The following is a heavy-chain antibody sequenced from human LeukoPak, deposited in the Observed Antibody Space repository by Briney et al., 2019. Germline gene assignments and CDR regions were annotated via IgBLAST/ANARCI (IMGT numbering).Heavy chain of an antibody. CDR1: GGTFSSYA. CDR3: ARAKSGGYSYRAYYFDY. D-gene: IGHD5-18*01. J-gene: IGHJ4*02. Sequence: SVKVSCKASGGTFSSYATSWVRQAPGQGLEWMGGIIPIFGTANYAQKFQGRVTITADESTSTAYMELSSLRSEDTAVYYCARAKSGGYSYRAYYFDYWGQGTLVTVSS. CDR2: IIPIFGTA. V-gene: IGHV1-69*01.